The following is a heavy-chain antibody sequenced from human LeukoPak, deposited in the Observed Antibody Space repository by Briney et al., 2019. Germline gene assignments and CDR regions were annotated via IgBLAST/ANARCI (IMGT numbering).Heavy chain of an antibody. CDR1: GYAFTGYY. Sequence: ASVKLSCEASGYAFTGYYIHWVRQAPGQGLEWMVWINPTCDTTNSAPKFEARVPMTRDTSITTVYMQLSRLTSDDPAVYYCARAAAVTPRSADHIPWGYWGQGTLVTVSS. CDR2: INPTCDTT. D-gene: IGHD2-21*02. J-gene: IGHJ4*02. V-gene: IGHV1-2*02. CDR3: ARAAAVTPRSADHIPWGY.